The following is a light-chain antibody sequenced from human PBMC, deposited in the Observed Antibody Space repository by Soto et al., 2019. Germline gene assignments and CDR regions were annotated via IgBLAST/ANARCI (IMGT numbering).Light chain of an antibody. CDR3: QTWATGPDWV. Sequence: QLVLTQSPSASASLGASVKLTCTLSSGHSSYVISWHQQQPDKGPRYLMSLDSDGSHYKGDGIPDRFSGSSSGAERYLTISSLQSEDEADYYCQTWATGPDWVFGGGTKLTVL. J-gene: IGLJ3*02. CDR2: LDSDGSH. V-gene: IGLV4-69*01. CDR1: SGHSSYV.